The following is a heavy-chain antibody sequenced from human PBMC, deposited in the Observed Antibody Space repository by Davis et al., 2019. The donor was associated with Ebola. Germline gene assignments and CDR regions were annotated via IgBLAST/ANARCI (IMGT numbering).Heavy chain of an antibody. V-gene: IGHV4-61*01. CDR3: ARVAYYYDSSGYNRGAFDI. D-gene: IGHD3-22*01. Sequence: MPSETLSLTCTVSGGSVSSGYYYWSWVRQPPGKGLEWIGYIYYSGSTNYNPSLKSRVTISVDTSKNQFSLKLSSVTAADTAVYYCARVAYYYDSSGYNRGAFDIWGQGTMVTVSS. J-gene: IGHJ3*02. CDR2: IYYSGST. CDR1: GGSVSSGYYY.